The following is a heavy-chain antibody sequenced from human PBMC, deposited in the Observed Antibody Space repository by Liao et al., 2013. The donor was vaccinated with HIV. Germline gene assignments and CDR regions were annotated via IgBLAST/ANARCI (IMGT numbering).Heavy chain of an antibody. CDR3: ARAQYINGSYVTQN. D-gene: IGHD6-19*01. J-gene: IGHJ1*01. CDR2: IYTTGST. CDR1: GVSMSSYY. V-gene: IGHV4-4*07. Sequence: QVLLQESGPGLVKPSEILSLTCTVSGVSMSSYYWDWIRQPAGKGLEWIGRIYTTGSTNYNPSLKSRVTMSVDTSKNQFSLKLTSVTAADTAVYYCARAQYINGSYVTQNWGQGTLVTVSS.